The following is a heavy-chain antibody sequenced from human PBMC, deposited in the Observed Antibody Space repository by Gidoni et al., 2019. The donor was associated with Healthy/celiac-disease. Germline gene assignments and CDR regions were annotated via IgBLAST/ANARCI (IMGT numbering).Heavy chain of an antibody. V-gene: IGHV3-48*03. CDR1: VFTFSSYE. CDR2: ISSSGSTI. Sequence: EVQLVESGGGLVQPGGSLRLSCAASVFTFSSYEMNWVRQAPGKGLEWVSYISSSGSTIYYADSVKGRFTISRDNAKNSLYLQMNSLRAEDTAVYYCARDRIPGYYYYGMDVWGQGTTVTVSS. J-gene: IGHJ6*02. D-gene: IGHD2-2*02. CDR3: ARDRIPGYYYYGMDV.